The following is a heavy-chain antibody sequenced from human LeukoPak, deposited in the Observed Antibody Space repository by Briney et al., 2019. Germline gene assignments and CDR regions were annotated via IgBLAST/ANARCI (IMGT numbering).Heavy chain of an antibody. Sequence: GGSLRLSCSVPGFTFSTNVMHWVGQPPGKGLEYVSAISSNGDNTYYADSVKGRFTISRDNSKNTLYLQMSSLRADDTAVYYCVRGTGYWGQGTLVTVSS. CDR2: ISSNGDNT. V-gene: IGHV3-64D*06. J-gene: IGHJ4*02. CDR1: GFTFSTNV. CDR3: VRGTGY.